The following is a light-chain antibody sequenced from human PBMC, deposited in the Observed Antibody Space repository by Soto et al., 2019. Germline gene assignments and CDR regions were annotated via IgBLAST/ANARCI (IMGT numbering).Light chain of an antibody. CDR3: QSYDSSLSGPNWV. J-gene: IGLJ3*02. Sequence: QSVLTQPPSVSGAPGQRVTIYCTGSSSNIGAGYDVHWYQQLPGTAPKLLIYGNSNRPSGVPVRFSGSKSGTSASLAITGLQAEDEADYYCQSYDSSLSGPNWVFGGGTKLTVL. CDR2: GNS. CDR1: SSNIGAGYD. V-gene: IGLV1-40*01.